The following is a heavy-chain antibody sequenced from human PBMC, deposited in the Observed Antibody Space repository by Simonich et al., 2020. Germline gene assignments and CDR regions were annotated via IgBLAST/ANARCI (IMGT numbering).Heavy chain of an antibody. V-gene: IGHV1-2*02. CDR3: ARGALTGDYYDMDV. J-gene: IGHJ6*03. CDR1: GDTFTGSH. D-gene: IGHD7-27*01. CDR2: SNPNKGGT. Sequence: QVQLVQSGAEVKKPGASVKVSCKASGDTFTGSHRHWVRPAPGQGLGWMGWSNPNKGGTNYAQKVQGRVTMTRDTSISTAYMALSRLRSDDTAVYYCARGALTGDYYDMDVWGKGTTVTVSS.